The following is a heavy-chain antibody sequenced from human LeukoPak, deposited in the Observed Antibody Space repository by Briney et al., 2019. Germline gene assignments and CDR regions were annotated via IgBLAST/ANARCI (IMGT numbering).Heavy chain of an antibody. D-gene: IGHD3-10*01. CDR1: GGSFSGYY. V-gene: IGHV4-34*01. Sequence: SETLFLTCAVYGGSFSGYYWSWIRQPPGKGLEWIGEINHSGSTNYNPSLKSRVTISVDTSKNQFSLKLSSVTAADTAVYYCARGHYYGSGSYYHGGYYYGMDVWGKGTTVTVSS. CDR2: INHSGST. CDR3: ARGHYYGSGSYYHGGYYYGMDV. J-gene: IGHJ6*04.